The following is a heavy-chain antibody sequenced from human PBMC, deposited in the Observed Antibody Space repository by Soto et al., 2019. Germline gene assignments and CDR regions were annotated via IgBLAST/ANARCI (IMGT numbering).Heavy chain of an antibody. D-gene: IGHD5-12*01. CDR3: ATSRGIGNSGHDKGNNDY. Sequence: EVQLVESGGGLVKPGESLRLSCAVSGFTIDNTWMIWVRQAPGKGLQWVGRFKSKTDGESTDYAAPVKGRFTISRDGSKNTLFLQMNSLRTEDTAVYYCATSRGIGNSGHDKGNNDYWGQGTLVTVSS. V-gene: IGHV3-15*07. CDR1: GFTIDNTW. CDR2: FKSKTDGEST. J-gene: IGHJ4*02.